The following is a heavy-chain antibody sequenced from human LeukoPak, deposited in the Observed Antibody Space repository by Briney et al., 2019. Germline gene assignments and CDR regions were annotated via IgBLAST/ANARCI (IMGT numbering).Heavy chain of an antibody. CDR3: ARAPPRIVGATTPYAFDI. J-gene: IGHJ3*02. Sequence: ASVTVSCKASGYTFTSYDINWVRQAAGQGLEWMGWMNPNSGNTGYAQKFQGRVTMTRNTSISTAYMELSSLRSEDTAVYYCARAPPRIVGATTPYAFDIWGQGTMVTVSS. D-gene: IGHD1-26*01. CDR2: MNPNSGNT. CDR1: GYTFTSYD. V-gene: IGHV1-8*01.